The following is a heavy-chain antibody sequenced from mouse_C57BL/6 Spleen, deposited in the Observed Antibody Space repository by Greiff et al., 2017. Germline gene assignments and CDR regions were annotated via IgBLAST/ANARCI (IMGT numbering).Heavy chain of an antibody. V-gene: IGHV3-6*01. CDR3: ARGTIHYAMDY. CDR1: GYSITSGYY. Sequence: EVQLQESGPGLVKPSQSLSLTCSVTGYSITSGYYWNWIRQFPGNKLEWMGYISYDGSNNYNPSLQNRISITRDTSKNQCFLKLNSVTTEDTATFYCARGTIHYAMDYWGQGTAVTVSS. D-gene: IGHD1-1*02. J-gene: IGHJ4*01. CDR2: ISYDGSN.